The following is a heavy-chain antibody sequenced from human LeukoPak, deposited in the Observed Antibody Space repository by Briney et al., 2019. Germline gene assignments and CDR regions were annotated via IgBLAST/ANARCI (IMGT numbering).Heavy chain of an antibody. CDR2: IYYSGTT. CDR1: GGSISSYY. V-gene: IGHV4-59*08. J-gene: IGHJ1*01. CDR3: ARHGTVAGPFQH. D-gene: IGHD2-8*02. Sequence: ASETLSLTCTVSGGSISSYYWSWIRQPPGKALEWIGYIYYSGTTNYNPSLKSRVTMSVDTSKNQVSLKLNSTTAADTAVYYCARHGTVAGPFQHWGQGTLVAVSS.